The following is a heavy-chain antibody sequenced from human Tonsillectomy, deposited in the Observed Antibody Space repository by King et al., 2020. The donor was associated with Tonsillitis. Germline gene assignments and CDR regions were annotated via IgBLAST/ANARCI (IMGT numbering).Heavy chain of an antibody. V-gene: IGHV5-51*01. CDR3: VRVVLPSSGYSHY. CDR2: IYPGDSDT. Sequence: QLVQSGAEVKKPGESLKISCKGSGYRFPSYWIGWVRQMPGKGLEWMGIIYPGDSDTRYSPSFQGQVTISADKSITTAFLQWSSLRASDTAMYYCVRVVLPSSGYSHYWGQGTLVTVSS. J-gene: IGHJ4*02. D-gene: IGHD3-22*01. CDR1: GYRFPSYW.